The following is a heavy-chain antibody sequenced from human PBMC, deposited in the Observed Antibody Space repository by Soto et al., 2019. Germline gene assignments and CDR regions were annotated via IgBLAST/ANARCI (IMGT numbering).Heavy chain of an antibody. V-gene: IGHV3-23*01. J-gene: IGHJ6*02. Sequence: EVQLLESGGGLVQPGGSLSLSCAASGFTFSSYAMSWVRQAPGKGLEWVSAISGSGGSTYYADSVKGRFTISRDNSKNTLDLQMNSLRAEDTAVYYCAKDSKNYYYYGRDVWGQGTTVTVSS. CDR2: ISGSGGST. CDR1: GFTFSSYA. CDR3: AKDSKNYYYYGRDV.